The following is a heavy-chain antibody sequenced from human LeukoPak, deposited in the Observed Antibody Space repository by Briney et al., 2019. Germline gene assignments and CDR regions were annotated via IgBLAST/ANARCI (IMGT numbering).Heavy chain of an antibody. CDR1: GYTFTSYG. J-gene: IGHJ4*02. D-gene: IGHD6-19*01. CDR2: ISAYNGNT. V-gene: IGHV1-18*01. CDR3: ARDWRGQWPKYDY. Sequence: RASVTVSCTASGYTFTSYGISWVRQAPGQGLEWMGWISAYNGNTNYAQKLQDRVTMTTDTSTSTAYMELRSLRSDDTAVYYCARDWRGQWPKYDYWGQGTLVTVSS.